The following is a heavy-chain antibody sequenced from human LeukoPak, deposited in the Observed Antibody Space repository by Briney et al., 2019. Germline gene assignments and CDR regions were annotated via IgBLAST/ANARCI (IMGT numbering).Heavy chain of an antibody. V-gene: IGHV4-39*01. D-gene: IGHD6-6*01. Sequence: SETLSLTCTVSGGSISTSNYYWHWIRQPPGKGLEWIGSIYYSGSAYYNPSLKSRVTISVDTSKNQFSLKLSSVTAADTAVYYCARPEEARHYFDYWGQGTLVTVSS. CDR2: IYYSGSA. CDR1: GGSISTSNYY. J-gene: IGHJ4*02. CDR3: ARPEEARHYFDY.